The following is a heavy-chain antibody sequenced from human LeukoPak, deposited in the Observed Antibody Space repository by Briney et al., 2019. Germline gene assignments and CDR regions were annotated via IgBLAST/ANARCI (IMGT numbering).Heavy chain of an antibody. CDR2: IYYSGST. J-gene: IGHJ4*02. D-gene: IGHD6-19*01. V-gene: IGHV4-59*08. CDR3: ARRYYSSGYYFDY. CDR1: GGSISSYY. Sequence: PSETLSLTCTVSGGSISSYYWSWIRQPPGKGLEWIGYIYYSGSTNYNPSLKSRVTISVDTSKNQFSLKLSSVTAADTAVYYCARRYYSSGYYFDYWGQGTLVTVSS.